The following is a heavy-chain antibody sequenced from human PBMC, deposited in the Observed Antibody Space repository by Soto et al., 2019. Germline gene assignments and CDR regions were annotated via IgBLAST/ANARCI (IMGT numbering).Heavy chain of an antibody. Sequence: GGSLRLSCAASGFTFSSYAMSWVRQAPGKGLEWVSAISGSGGSTYYADSVKGRFTISRDNSKNTLYLQMNSLRAEDTAVYYCAKTRFVLMVYAIGTFDYWGQGTLVTVSS. CDR2: ISGSGGST. V-gene: IGHV3-23*01. J-gene: IGHJ4*02. CDR3: AKTRFVLMVYAIGTFDY. CDR1: GFTFSSYA. D-gene: IGHD2-8*01.